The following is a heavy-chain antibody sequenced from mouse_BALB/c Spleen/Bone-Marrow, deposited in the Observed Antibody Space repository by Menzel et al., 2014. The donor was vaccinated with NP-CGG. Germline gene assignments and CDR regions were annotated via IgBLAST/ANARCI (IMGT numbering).Heavy chain of an antibody. CDR3: TRSNGNWFAY. V-gene: IGHV1S81*02. Sequence: QLKHSGAELVKPGASVKLSCKASGYTFTSYYIHWVKQRPGQGLEWIGEINPSNGGTNFNEKFKSKATLTVDKSSSTAYMQLSSLTSEDSAVYYCTRSNGNWFAYWGQGTLVTVSA. D-gene: IGHD2-1*01. CDR2: INPSNGGT. CDR1: GYTFTSYY. J-gene: IGHJ3*01.